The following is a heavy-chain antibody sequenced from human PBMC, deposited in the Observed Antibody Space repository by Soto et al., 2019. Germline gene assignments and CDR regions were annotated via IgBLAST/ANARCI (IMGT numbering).Heavy chain of an antibody. J-gene: IGHJ4*02. V-gene: IGHV4-39*02. Sequence: PSETLSLTCTVSGGPIRSSSHYWGWIRQSPGTGLEWIGSIDESGDSYYNPSLKSRVTISVDTSKNQFSLKLISVTGADSAIYYCAREGGYVDYWGQGTLVTVYS. CDR3: AREGGYVDY. D-gene: IGHD1-1*01. CDR2: IDESGDS. CDR1: GGPIRSSSHY.